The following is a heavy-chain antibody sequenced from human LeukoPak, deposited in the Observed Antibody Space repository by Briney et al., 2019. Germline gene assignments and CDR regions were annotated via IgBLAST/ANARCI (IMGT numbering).Heavy chain of an antibody. CDR1: GYTFTSYD. J-gene: IGHJ3*02. D-gene: IGHD7-27*01. Sequence: ASVTVSCKSAGYTFTSYDINWLRQATGRGIEWMGWMNPNSGNTGYAQKFQGRVTITRNTSISTAYMELSSLRSEDTAVYYCARVSGLDAFDIWGQGTMVTVSS. CDR2: MNPNSGNT. CDR3: ARVSGLDAFDI. V-gene: IGHV1-8*03.